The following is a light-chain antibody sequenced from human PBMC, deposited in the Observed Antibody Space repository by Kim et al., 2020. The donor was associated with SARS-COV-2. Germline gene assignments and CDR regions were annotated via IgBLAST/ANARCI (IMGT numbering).Light chain of an antibody. J-gene: IGKJ5*01. V-gene: IGKV4-1*01. CDR1: QSVLYSTNNKNY. CDR3: QQYYCTPIT. Sequence: ATINSKSSQSVLYSTNNKNYLAWYKQKPGQPPKLLIYWASTRESGVPDRFSGSGSGTDFTLTISSLQAEDVAVYYCQQYYCTPITFGQGTRLEIK. CDR2: WAS.